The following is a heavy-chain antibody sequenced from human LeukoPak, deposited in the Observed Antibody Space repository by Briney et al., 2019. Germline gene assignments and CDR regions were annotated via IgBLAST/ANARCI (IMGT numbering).Heavy chain of an antibody. CDR3: ARAGYSDY. V-gene: IGHV3-7*04. CDR1: GFTFSSYL. D-gene: IGHD6-13*01. Sequence: GGSLRLSCAASGFTFSSYLMTWVRQAPGKGLEWVANIKQDGSEIYYVDSVKGRFTISRDNAKNSLYLQMNSLRAEDTAVYYCARAGYSDYWGQGTLVTVSS. J-gene: IGHJ4*02. CDR2: IKQDGSEI.